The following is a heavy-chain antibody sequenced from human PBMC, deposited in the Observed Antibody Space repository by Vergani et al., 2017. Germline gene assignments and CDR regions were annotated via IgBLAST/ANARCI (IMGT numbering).Heavy chain of an antibody. CDR1: GFTFSSYS. J-gene: IGHJ6*02. CDR3: ARDTGYCSSTSCYTDYYGMDV. V-gene: IGHV3-21*01. CDR2: ISSSSSYI. D-gene: IGHD2-2*02. Sequence: EVQLVESGGGLVKPGGSLRLSCAASGFTFSSYSMNWVRQAPGKGLEWVSSISSSSSYIYYADSVKGRFTISRDNAKNSLYLQMNSLIAEDTAVYYCARDTGYCSSTSCYTDYYGMDVWGQGTTVTVSS.